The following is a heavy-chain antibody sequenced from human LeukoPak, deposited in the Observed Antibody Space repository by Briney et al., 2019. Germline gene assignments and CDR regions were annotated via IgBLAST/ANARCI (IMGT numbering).Heavy chain of an antibody. J-gene: IGHJ4*02. CDR2: ISGSGGST. CDR1: GFTFSSYA. CDR3: AKLRDDGSSLSPADY. Sequence: GGSLRLSCAASGFTFSSYAMSWVRQAPGKGLEWVSAISGSGGSTYYADSVKGRFTISRDNSKNTLYLQMNSLRAEDTAVYYCAKLRDDGSSLSPADYWGQGTLVTVSS. D-gene: IGHD6-13*01. V-gene: IGHV3-23*01.